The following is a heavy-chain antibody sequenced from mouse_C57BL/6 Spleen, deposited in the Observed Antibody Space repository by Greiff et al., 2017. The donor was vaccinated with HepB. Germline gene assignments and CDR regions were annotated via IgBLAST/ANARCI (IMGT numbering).Heavy chain of an antibody. CDR1: GYTFTSYW. D-gene: IGHD1-1*01. CDR2: IDPNSGGT. V-gene: IGHV1-72*01. CDR3: SRATFDY. Sequence: VKLQQPGAELVKPGASVKLSCKASGYTFTSYWMHWVKQRPGRGLEWIGKIDPNSGGTKDNEKFKSKATMTVDKHSSTAYMQLLSLTSEDSAVYYCSRATFDYWGQGTTLTVSS. J-gene: IGHJ2*01.